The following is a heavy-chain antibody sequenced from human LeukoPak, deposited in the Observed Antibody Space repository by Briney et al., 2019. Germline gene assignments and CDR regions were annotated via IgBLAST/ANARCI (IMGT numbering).Heavy chain of an antibody. Sequence: ASAKVSCKASGYTFTGYYMHWVRQAPGQGLEWMGWINTNTGNPTYAQGFTGRYVFSLDTSVSTAYLQISGLKADDTAVYYCGRDPKLGIRGYTYGYIDYWGQGTLVTVSS. CDR2: INTNTGNP. CDR1: GYTFTGYY. J-gene: IGHJ4*02. V-gene: IGHV7-4-1*02. CDR3: GRDPKLGIRGYTYGYIDY. D-gene: IGHD5-18*01.